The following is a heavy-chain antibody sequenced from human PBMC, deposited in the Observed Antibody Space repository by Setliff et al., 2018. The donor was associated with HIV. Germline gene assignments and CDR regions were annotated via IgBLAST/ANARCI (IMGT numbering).Heavy chain of an antibody. Sequence: SETLSLTCVVSGYSISSGYYWGWIRQPPGKGLEWIGSIYHTGSTYYNPSLKSRVTISVDTSKNQFSLKLSSVTAADTAVFYCARGVVVAATRWFDPWGQGTLVTVSS. CDR1: GYSISSGYY. J-gene: IGHJ5*02. CDR3: ARGVVVAATRWFDP. D-gene: IGHD2-15*01. CDR2: IYHTGST. V-gene: IGHV4-38-2*01.